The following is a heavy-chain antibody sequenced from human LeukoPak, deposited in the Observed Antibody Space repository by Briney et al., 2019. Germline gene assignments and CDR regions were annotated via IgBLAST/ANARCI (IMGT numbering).Heavy chain of an antibody. CDR1: GGSISSSSYY. CDR2: IYHSGRS. Sequence: SETLSLTCTVSGGSISSSSYYWGWIRQPPGKGLEWTGSIYHSGRSNYNPSLNSRASISLDKSKNQFSLTLTSVTAADTAVYYCAREKDFYYYIDVWGKGTTVTVSS. J-gene: IGHJ6*03. CDR3: AREKDFYYYIDV. V-gene: IGHV4-39*07.